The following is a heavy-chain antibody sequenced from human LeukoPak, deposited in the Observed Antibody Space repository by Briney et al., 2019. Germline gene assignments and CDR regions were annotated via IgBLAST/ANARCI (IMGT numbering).Heavy chain of an antibody. CDR3: AREYSSLGPNWFGP. D-gene: IGHD6-6*01. Sequence: GGSLRLSCAASGFTFSSYWMHWVRQAPGKGLVWVSRINTDGSSTSYADSVKGRFTISRDNAKNTLYLQMNSLRAEDTAVYYCAREYSSLGPNWFGPWGQGTLVTVSS. J-gene: IGHJ5*02. CDR2: INTDGSST. CDR1: GFTFSSYW. V-gene: IGHV3-74*01.